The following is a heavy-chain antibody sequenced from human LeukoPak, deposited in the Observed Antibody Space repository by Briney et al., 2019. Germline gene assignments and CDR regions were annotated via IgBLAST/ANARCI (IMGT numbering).Heavy chain of an antibody. CDR3: AREDYGGTNFDQ. CDR2: ISKTSATI. J-gene: IGHJ4*02. Sequence: GGSLRLSCAASGFTLSDYFMIWVRQVPGQGLQWVAYISKTSATIQYEDSVKGRFTISRDNAQNSLYLQMNSLRVDDTGMYFCAREDYGGTNFDQWGQGTLVTVSS. V-gene: IGHV3-11*01. CDR1: GFTLSDYF. D-gene: IGHD4-23*01.